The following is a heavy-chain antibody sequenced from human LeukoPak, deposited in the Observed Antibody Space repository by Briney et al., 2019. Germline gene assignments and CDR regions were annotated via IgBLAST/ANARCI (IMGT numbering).Heavy chain of an antibody. CDR3: AREDKQQLPRRPIDY. CDR1: GYTFTSYA. CDR2: INTNSGSP. J-gene: IGHJ4*02. V-gene: IGHV7-4-1*02. Sequence: ASVKVSCKASGYTFTSYAMNWVRQAPGQGLEWMGWINTNSGSPSYAQGFTGRFVFSLDPSLSTAYLQISSLKAEDTAVYYRAREDKQQLPRRPIDYWGPGTLVTLS. D-gene: IGHD6-13*01.